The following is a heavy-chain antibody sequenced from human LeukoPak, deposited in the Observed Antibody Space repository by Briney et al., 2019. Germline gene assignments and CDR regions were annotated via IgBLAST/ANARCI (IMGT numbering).Heavy chain of an antibody. Sequence: GGSLGLSCTTSGFTFSNAWMSWVRQPPGKGLEWVGRIKSKSDGGTTDYAAPVKGRFTISRDDSKNTLYLQLNSLQTEDTAVYYCTTAPYIWGTYGLNFWGQGTLVTVSS. V-gene: IGHV3-15*01. J-gene: IGHJ4*02. CDR3: TTAPYIWGTYGLNF. D-gene: IGHD3-16*02. CDR1: GFTFSNAW. CDR2: IKSKSDGGTT.